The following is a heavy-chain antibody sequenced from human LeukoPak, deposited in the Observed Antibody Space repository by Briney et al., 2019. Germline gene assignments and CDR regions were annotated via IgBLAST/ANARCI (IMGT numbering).Heavy chain of an antibody. J-gene: IGHJ4*02. Sequence: GGSLRLSCAASGFTVSSNYMSWVRQAPGKGLEWVSVIYSGGSTYYADSVKGRFTISRDNSKNTLYLQMNSLRAEDTAVYYCAKGYCRGISCYSDYWGQGTLVIVSS. CDR1: GFTVSSNY. V-gene: IGHV3-66*01. D-gene: IGHD2-2*02. CDR3: AKGYCRGISCYSDY. CDR2: IYSGGST.